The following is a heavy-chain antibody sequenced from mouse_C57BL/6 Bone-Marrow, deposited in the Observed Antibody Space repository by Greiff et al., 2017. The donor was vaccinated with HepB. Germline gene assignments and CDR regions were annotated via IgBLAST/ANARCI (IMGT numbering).Heavy chain of an antibody. CDR2: IYPRSGNT. Sequence: VKLMESGAELARPGASVKLSCKASGYTFTSYGISWVKQRTGQGLEWIGEIYPRSGNTYYNEKFKGKATLTADKSSSTAYMELRSLTSEDSAVYFCARRGSKGLFDYWGQGTTLTVSS. CDR1: GYTFTSYG. CDR3: ARRGSKGLFDY. D-gene: IGHD3-3*01. J-gene: IGHJ2*01. V-gene: IGHV1-81*01.